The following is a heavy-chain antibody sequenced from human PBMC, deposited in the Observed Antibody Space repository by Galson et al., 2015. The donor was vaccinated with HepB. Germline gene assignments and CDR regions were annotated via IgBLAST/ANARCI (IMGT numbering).Heavy chain of an antibody. D-gene: IGHD2-21*01. CDR1: GFPFSNYG. V-gene: IGHV3-33*01. CDR2: IWHDGSNQ. Sequence: SLRLSCAASGFPFSNYGLHWVRQTPGKGLEWVGCIWHDGSNQHCAASVKGRFTISRDNSKNTLYLHMTSLGVEDTGIYYCARETVILNWNYDLWGRGAPVTVSS. J-gene: IGHJ2*01. CDR3: ARETVILNWNYDL.